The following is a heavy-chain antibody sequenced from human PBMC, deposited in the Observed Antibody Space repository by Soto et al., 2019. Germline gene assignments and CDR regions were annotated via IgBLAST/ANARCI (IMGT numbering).Heavy chain of an antibody. CDR3: APTYDGSGPNSGGYGFDI. CDR2: IYYSGST. D-gene: IGHD3-22*01. V-gene: IGHV4-59*01. CDR1: GGSISSYY. Sequence: SETLSLTCSVSGGSISSYYWSWIRQPPGEGLEWIAYIYYSGSTSYNPSLKSRVSISLDTYNTQFSLKLSSVPAADTALYSCAPTYDGSGPNSGGYGFDIWGQGTMVTVS. J-gene: IGHJ3*02.